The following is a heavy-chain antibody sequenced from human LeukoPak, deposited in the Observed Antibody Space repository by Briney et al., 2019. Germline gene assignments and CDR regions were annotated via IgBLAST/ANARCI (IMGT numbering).Heavy chain of an antibody. CDR3: ARLRWNRDSGGYYYYYDY. V-gene: IGHV3-21*01. J-gene: IGHJ4*02. Sequence: PGGSLRLSCSASGVTFSGCSFNWVRQAPGKGLEWVSSINTISSYIYYADSVKGRFTISRDNAKNSMSLQMNSLRVEDTAVYYCARLRWNRDSGGYYYYYDYWGQGTLVTVSS. D-gene: IGHD3-22*01. CDR1: GVTFSGCS. CDR2: INTISSYI.